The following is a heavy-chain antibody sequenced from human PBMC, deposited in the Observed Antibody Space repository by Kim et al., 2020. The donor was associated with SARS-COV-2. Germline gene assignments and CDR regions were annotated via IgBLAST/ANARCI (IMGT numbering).Heavy chain of an antibody. CDR2: ISYDGNRE. J-gene: IGHJ4*02. CDR3: VRDRFVVRGWAVGHY. Sequence: GGSLRLSCATSGFNFDSHAMHWVRQAPGKGLEWVAVISYDGNREFYSESVKGRFTISRDNSRSMLDLQMNNLRPDDTAVYYCVRDRFVVRGWAVGHYWCQGTLVRVFS. CDR1: GFNFDSHA. V-gene: IGHV3-30-3*01. D-gene: IGHD6-19*01.